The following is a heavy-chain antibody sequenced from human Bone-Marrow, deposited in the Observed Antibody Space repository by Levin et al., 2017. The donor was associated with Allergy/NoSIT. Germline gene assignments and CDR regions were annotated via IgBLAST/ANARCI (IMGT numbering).Heavy chain of an antibody. V-gene: IGHV3-73*01. J-gene: IGHJ4*02. CDR3: TSPSITIFGVVKDDGNY. D-gene: IGHD3-3*01. CDR2: IRSKANSYAT. CDR1: GFTFSGSA. Sequence: PGGSLRLSCAASGFTFSGSAMHWVRQASGKGLEWVGRIRSKANSYATAYAASVKGRFTISRDDSKNTAYLQMNSLKTEDTAVYYCTSPSITIFGVVKDDGNYWGQGTLVTVSS.